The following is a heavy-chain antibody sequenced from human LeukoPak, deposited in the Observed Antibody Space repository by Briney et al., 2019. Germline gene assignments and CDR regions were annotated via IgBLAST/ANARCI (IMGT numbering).Heavy chain of an antibody. J-gene: IGHJ4*02. CDR3: TRMTTGHDY. V-gene: IGHV4-34*01. CDR2: INHSGYT. D-gene: IGHD4-17*01. Sequence: ASETLSLTCAVSGVSFNNYYWSWVRQTPGKGLEWVGEINHSGYTNDSPSLKSRVTLSIDTSSKQFSLNLRSVTVADTGIYYCTRMTTGHDYWGQGTLVTVSS. CDR1: GVSFNNYY.